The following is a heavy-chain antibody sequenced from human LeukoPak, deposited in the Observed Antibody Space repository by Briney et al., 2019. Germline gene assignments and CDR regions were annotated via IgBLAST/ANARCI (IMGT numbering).Heavy chain of an antibody. D-gene: IGHD5-18*01. CDR3: ARDGDSTPTWIQLWPVV. Sequence: ASVKVSCKASGYTFPSYYMHWVRQAPGQGLGWMGVINPSGGNTNSAQKFRGRVTMTRDTSTSTVYMELSSLRSEDTAVYYCARDGDSTPTWIQLWPVVWGQGTLVTVSS. CDR2: INPSGGNT. CDR1: GYTFPSYY. J-gene: IGHJ4*02. V-gene: IGHV1-46*01.